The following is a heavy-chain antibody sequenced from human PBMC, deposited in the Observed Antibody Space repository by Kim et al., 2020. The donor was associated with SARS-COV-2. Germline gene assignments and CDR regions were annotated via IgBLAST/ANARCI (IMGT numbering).Heavy chain of an antibody. J-gene: IGHJ6*02. CDR2: ISSSSSYI. CDR3: ARAAQYYYYYYGMDV. V-gene: IGHV3-21*01. Sequence: GGSLRLSCAASGFTFSSYSMNWVRQAPGKGLEWVSSISSSSSYIYYADSVKGRFTISRDNAKNSLYLQMNSLRAEDTAVYYCARAAQYYYYYYGMDVWGQGTTVTVSS. CDR1: GFTFSSYS.